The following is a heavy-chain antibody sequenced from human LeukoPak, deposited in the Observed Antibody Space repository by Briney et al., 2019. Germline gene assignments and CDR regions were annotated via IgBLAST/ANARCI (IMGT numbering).Heavy chain of an antibody. D-gene: IGHD2-2*01. J-gene: IGHJ6*02. CDR3: ARDENPIAIVVVPAAINYYYYGMDV. CDR2: INSDGSST. V-gene: IGHV3-74*01. Sequence: GGSLRLSCAASGFTFSSYWMHWVRQAPGKGLVWVSRINSDGSSTSYADSVKGRFTISRDNAKNTLYLQMNSLRAEDTAVYYCARDENPIAIVVVPAAINYYYYGMDVWGQGTTVTVSS. CDR1: GFTFSSYW.